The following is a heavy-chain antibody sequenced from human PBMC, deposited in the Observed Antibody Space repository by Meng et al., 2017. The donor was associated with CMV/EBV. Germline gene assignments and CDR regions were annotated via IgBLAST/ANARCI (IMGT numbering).Heavy chain of an antibody. J-gene: IGHJ5*02. CDR1: GGSFSGYY. V-gene: IGHV4-34*01. Sequence: QVQLPQWGAGLLKPSETLSPPCAVYGGSFSGYYWSWIRQPPGKGLGWIGEINHSGSTNYNPSLKSRVTISVDTSKNQFSLKLSSVTAADTAVYYCARGGNWFDPWGQGTLVTVSS. CDR2: INHSGST. CDR3: ARGGNWFDP.